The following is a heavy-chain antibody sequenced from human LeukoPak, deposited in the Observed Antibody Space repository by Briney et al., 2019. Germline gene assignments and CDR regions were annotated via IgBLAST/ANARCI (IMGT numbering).Heavy chain of an antibody. CDR2: IKQDGSEK. Sequence: GGSLRLSCAASGFTFSSYWMSWVRQAPGKGLEWVANIKQDGSEKYYVDSVKGRFTISRDNAKNSLFLQMSSLRVEDTAIYYCARDYVWGSSESDYWGQGTLVTVSS. D-gene: IGHD7-27*01. J-gene: IGHJ4*02. CDR1: GFTFSSYW. CDR3: ARDYVWGSSESDY. V-gene: IGHV3-7*01.